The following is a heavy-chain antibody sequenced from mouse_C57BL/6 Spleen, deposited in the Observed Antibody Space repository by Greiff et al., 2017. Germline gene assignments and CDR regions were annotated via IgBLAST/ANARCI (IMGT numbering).Heavy chain of an antibody. J-gene: IGHJ2*01. CDR3: TTLYYYGSTVFDY. V-gene: IGHV14-4*01. Sequence: EVQLQESGAELVRPGASVKLSCTASGFNIKDDYMHWVKQRPEQGLEWIGWIDPENGDTEYASKFQGKATITADTSSNTAYLQLSSLTSEDTAVYYCTTLYYYGSTVFDYWGQGTTLTVSS. D-gene: IGHD1-1*01. CDR1: GFNIKDDY. CDR2: IDPENGDT.